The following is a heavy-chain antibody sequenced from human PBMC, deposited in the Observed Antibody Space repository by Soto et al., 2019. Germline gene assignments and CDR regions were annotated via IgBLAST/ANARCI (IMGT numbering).Heavy chain of an antibody. CDR1: GLTFSSYW. D-gene: IGHD6-19*01. V-gene: IGHV3-74*01. CDR3: ARSSLAVAGFDY. CDR2: INSEGSST. Sequence: EVQLVESGGGLVQPGGSLRLSCAASGLTFSSYWMHWVRQAPGKGLVWVSRINSEGSSTSYADSVKGRFSISRDNAKNTLYLQMNSLRAEDTAVDYCARSSLAVAGFDYCGQGNLVTVSA. J-gene: IGHJ4*02.